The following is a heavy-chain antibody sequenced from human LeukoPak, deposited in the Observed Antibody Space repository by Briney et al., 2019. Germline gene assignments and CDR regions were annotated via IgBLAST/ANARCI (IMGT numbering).Heavy chain of an antibody. CDR2: IYYSGST. CDR3: ARGPYSGYPRWAGTTYYMDV. J-gene: IGHJ6*03. D-gene: IGHD5-12*01. Sequence: WVRQAPGKGLEWIGSIYYSGSTYYNPSLKSRVTISVDTSKNQFSLNLSSVTAADTAVYYCARGPYSGYPRWAGTTYYMDVWGKGTTVTVSS. V-gene: IGHV4-39*01.